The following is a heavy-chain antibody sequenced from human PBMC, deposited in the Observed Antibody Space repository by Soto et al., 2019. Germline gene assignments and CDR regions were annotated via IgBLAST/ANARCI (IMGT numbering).Heavy chain of an antibody. J-gene: IGHJ4*02. Sequence: QLGGSLRLSCAASGFTFSSYAMSWVRQAPGKGLEWVSAISGSGGSTYYADSVKGRFTISRDNSKNTLYLQMNSLRAEDTAVYYCAKGNADYGDYGPAKHPFDYWGQGTLVTVSS. V-gene: IGHV3-23*01. D-gene: IGHD4-17*01. CDR1: GFTFSSYA. CDR2: ISGSGGST. CDR3: AKGNADYGDYGPAKHPFDY.